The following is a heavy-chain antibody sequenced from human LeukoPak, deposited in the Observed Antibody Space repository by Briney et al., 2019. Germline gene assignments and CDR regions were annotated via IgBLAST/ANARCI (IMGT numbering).Heavy chain of an antibody. D-gene: IGHD3-9*01. J-gene: IGHJ4*02. CDR1: GGSISSSSYY. V-gene: IGHV4-39*02. CDR3: GRELRYFDWLYYFDY. CDR2: IYYSGST. Sequence: HPSETLSLTCTVSGGSISSSSYYWGWIRQPPGKGLEWIGSIYYSGSTYYHPSLKSRVTISVDTSKNQFSLKLSSVTAADAAVYYCGRELRYFDWLYYFDYWGQGTLVTVSS.